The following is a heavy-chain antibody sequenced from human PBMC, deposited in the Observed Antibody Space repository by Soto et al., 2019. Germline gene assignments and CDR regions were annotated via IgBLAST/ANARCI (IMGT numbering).Heavy chain of an antibody. J-gene: IGHJ4*02. D-gene: IGHD3-3*02. CDR2: IVDST. Sequence: EVQLLESGGGLVQPGGSLRLSCATSGFAFSSYAMSWVRQAPGKGLEWVSLIVDSTYYADSVKGRFTISRDTSKNTLYLQMNTLRVEDTAVYYCAKESHFSMGLDYWGQGTLVTVSS. V-gene: IGHV3-23*01. CDR1: GFAFSSYA. CDR3: AKESHFSMGLDY.